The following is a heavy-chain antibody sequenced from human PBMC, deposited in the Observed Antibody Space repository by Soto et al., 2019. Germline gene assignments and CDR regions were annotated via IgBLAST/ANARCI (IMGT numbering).Heavy chain of an antibody. CDR1: GFTVSSNY. J-gene: IGHJ6*02. D-gene: IGHD6-19*01. CDR3: ARAPVAGYYYYGMDV. V-gene: IGHV3-53*01. Sequence: GGSLRLSCAASGFTVSSNYMSWVRQAPGKGLEWVSVIYSGGSTYYADSVKGRFTISRDNSKNTLYLQMNSLRAEDTAVYYCARAPVAGYYYYGMDVWGQGTTVTVSS. CDR2: IYSGGST.